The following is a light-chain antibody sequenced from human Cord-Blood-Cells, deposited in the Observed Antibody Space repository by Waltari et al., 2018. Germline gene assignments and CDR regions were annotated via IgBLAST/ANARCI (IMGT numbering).Light chain of an antibody. CDR1: QSVSSSY. CDR2: GAS. V-gene: IGKV3-20*01. J-gene: IGKJ3*01. Sequence: EIVLTQSPGTLSLSPGERATLSCRASQSVSSSYLAWYQQKPGQAPRLLISGASSGATGIPDRFSGSGSGTDFTLTISRLEPEDFAVYYCQQYGSSIFTFGPGTKVDIK. CDR3: QQYGSSIFT.